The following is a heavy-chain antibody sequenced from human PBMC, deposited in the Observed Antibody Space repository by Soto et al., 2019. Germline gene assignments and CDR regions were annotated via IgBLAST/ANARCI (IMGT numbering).Heavy chain of an antibody. CDR2: IYHSGST. CDR3: ARGWSEDSGYDRYYYYYMDV. J-gene: IGHJ6*03. CDR1: SGSISSSNW. V-gene: IGHV4-4*02. Sequence: QVQLQESGPGLVKPSGTLSLTCAVSSGSISSSNWWSWVRQPPGKGLEWIGEIYHSGSTNYNPSLKRRVTISVDKSKNQFSLKLSSVTAADTAVYYCARGWSEDSGYDRYYYYYMDVWGKGTTVTVSS. D-gene: IGHD5-12*01.